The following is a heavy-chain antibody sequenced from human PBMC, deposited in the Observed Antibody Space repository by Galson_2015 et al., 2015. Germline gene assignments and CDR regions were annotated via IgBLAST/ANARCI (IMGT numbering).Heavy chain of an antibody. V-gene: IGHV4-34*08. D-gene: IGHD3-9*01. CDR2: ISYIGGA. CDR1: GETFSDYS. CDR3: ARASLTGTLDY. Sequence: ETLSLTCAVYGETFSDYSWTWARQTPERGLEFIGEISYIGGAKYNPSLNGRITISLDTSKNQFSLKLSSVSAADTAVYYCARASLTGTLDYWGQGTLVTVSS. J-gene: IGHJ4*02.